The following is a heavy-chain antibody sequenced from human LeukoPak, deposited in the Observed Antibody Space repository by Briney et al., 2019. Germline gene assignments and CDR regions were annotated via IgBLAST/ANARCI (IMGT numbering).Heavy chain of an antibody. V-gene: IGHV1-2*06. J-gene: IGHJ2*01. CDR2: INPNSGGT. D-gene: IGHD7-27*01. Sequence: ASVKVSCKASGGTFSSYAISWVRQAPGQGLEWMGRINPNSGGTNYAQKFQGRVTMTRDTSISTAYMELSRLRSDDTAVYYCARVLSWGSGYFDLWGRGTLVTVSS. CDR3: ARVLSWGSGYFDL. CDR1: GGTFSSYA.